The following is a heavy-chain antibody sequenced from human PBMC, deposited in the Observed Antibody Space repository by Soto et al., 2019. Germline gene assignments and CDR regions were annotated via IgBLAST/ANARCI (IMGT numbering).Heavy chain of an antibody. V-gene: IGHV3-64*01. CDR1: GFTFSSYA. Sequence: EVQLVESGGGLVQPGGSLRLSCAASGFTFSSYAMHWVRQAPGKGLEYVSAISSNGGSTYYANSVKGRFTISRDNSNNTLYLQMGSLSAEDMAVYYCARDVRRGYSYGSPFYWGQGTLVTVSS. D-gene: IGHD5-18*01. CDR2: ISSNGGST. J-gene: IGHJ4*02. CDR3: ARDVRRGYSYGSPFY.